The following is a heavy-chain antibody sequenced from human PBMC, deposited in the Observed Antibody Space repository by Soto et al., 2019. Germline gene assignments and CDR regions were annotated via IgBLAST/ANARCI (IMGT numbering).Heavy chain of an antibody. CDR2: TYYRTRWYN. CDR1: EETFSGNRAA. V-gene: IGHV6-1*01. D-gene: IGHD4-17*01. J-gene: IGHJ4*02. CDR3: ARANGYLDY. Sequence: LQTNAVTCTISEETFSGNRAAWNSIRQSPSRGLEWLGRTYYRTRWYNDYAVSVKGRITINPDPSRNQFSLQLNSVTPEDTAVYYCARANGYLDYWGQGTLVTV.